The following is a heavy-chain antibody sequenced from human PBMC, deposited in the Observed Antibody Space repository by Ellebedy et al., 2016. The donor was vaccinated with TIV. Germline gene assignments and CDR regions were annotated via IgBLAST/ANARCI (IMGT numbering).Heavy chain of an antibody. CDR3: ARLRYFGSGSYSDY. D-gene: IGHD3-10*01. CDR1: GFTFSTYA. Sequence: GESLKISCAASGFTFSTYAMDWIRQTPGEGLEWVATILKDGSNKYYADSVKGRFTISRDNSKNTLYLQMNSLRAGDTAIYYCARLRYFGSGSYSDYWGQGTLVTVSS. V-gene: IGHV3-30*04. CDR2: ILKDGSNK. J-gene: IGHJ4*02.